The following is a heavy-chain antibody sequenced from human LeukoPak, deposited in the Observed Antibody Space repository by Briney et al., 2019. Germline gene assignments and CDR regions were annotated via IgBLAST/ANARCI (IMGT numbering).Heavy chain of an antibody. CDR2: INPNSGGT. Sequence: ASVKVSCKASGYTFTGYYMHWVRQAPGQGLEWMGWINPNSGGTNYAQKFQGRVTMARDTSISTAYMELSRLRSDDTAVYYCARPHHYYDSSGYYDYFDYWGQGPWSPSPQ. V-gene: IGHV1-2*02. CDR3: ARPHHYYDSSGYYDYFDY. D-gene: IGHD3-22*01. CDR1: GYTFTGYY. J-gene: IGHJ4*02.